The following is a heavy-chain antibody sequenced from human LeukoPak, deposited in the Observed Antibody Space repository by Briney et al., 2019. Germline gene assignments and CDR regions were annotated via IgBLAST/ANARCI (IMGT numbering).Heavy chain of an antibody. CDR1: GFTVSSNY. CDR2: IYSGGST. V-gene: IGHV3-53*01. J-gene: IGHJ5*02. D-gene: IGHD3-16*01. Sequence: GGSLRLSCAASGFTVSSNYMSWVRQAPGKGLEWVSVIYSGGSTYYADSVKGRFTISSDNSKNTLYLQMNSLRAEDTALYYCARDEITFGGVNDHWGQGTLVTVSS. CDR3: ARDEITFGGVNDH.